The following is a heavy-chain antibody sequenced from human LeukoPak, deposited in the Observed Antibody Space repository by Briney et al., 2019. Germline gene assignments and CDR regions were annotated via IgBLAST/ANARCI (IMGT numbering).Heavy chain of an antibody. Sequence: GGSLRLSCSASGFPFSSYAMHWVRQAPGKGLEYVSAISSNGGITYYADSVKGRFTISRDNSRNTLYLQMNSLRAEDTALYYCAKEGRGVYVLTYFDYWGQGTLVTVSS. CDR1: GFPFSSYA. CDR2: ISSNGGIT. J-gene: IGHJ4*02. D-gene: IGHD2-8*01. CDR3: AKEGRGVYVLTYFDY. V-gene: IGHV3-64*04.